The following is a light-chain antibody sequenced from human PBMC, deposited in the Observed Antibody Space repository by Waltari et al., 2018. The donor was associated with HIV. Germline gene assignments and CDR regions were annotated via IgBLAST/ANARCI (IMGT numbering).Light chain of an antibody. CDR2: DAS. Sequence: DIQMTQSPRVVSTSIGKRVTINGRASQGGGSWLAWYRQRPGEPPDLLIHDASQLRSGVPSRFSGGGSETGFFLTINSLQSQDLGTYCCRQGYKLPLTFGPGTTIEI. V-gene: IGKV1-12*02. J-gene: IGKJ2*01. CDR1: QGGGSW. CDR3: RQGYKLPLT.